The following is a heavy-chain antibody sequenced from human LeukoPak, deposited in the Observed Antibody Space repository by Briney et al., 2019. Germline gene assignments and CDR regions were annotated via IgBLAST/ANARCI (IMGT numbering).Heavy chain of an antibody. J-gene: IGHJ4*02. CDR1: GFTFSSYS. V-gene: IGHV3-21*01. CDR3: ARGLYDRSGYPYYFDY. D-gene: IGHD3-22*01. CDR2: ISSSSSYI. Sequence: GGSVRLSCAASGFTFSSYSRKWVRQAPGKGVEGVASISSSSSYIYYAHSLKGQFTISRDNAKNSLYLQINSLRAEATAVYYCARGLYDRSGYPYYFDYWGQGTLVAVSS.